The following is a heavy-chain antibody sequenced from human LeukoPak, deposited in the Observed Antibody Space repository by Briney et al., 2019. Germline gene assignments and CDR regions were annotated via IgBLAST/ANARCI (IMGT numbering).Heavy chain of an antibody. D-gene: IGHD1-26*01. Sequence: SETLSLTCAVYGGSFSGYYWSWIRQPPGKGLEWIGEINHSGSTNYNPSLKSRVTISVDTSKNQFSLKLSSVTAADTAVYYCARSVSGESSGEFDYWGQRTLVTVSS. CDR2: INHSGST. CDR3: ARSVSGESSGEFDY. CDR1: GGSFSGYY. J-gene: IGHJ4*02. V-gene: IGHV4-34*01.